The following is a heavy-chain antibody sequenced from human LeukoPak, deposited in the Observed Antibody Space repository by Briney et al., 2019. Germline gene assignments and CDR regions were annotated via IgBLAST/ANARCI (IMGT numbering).Heavy chain of an antibody. Sequence: SETLSLTCTVSGGSISSYYWSWIRQPPGKGLEWIGYIYYSGSTNYNPSLKSRVTISVDTSKNQFSLRLSSVTAADTAVYYCATWRTAKTGFDYWGQGTLVTVSS. J-gene: IGHJ4*02. V-gene: IGHV4-59*08. CDR2: IYYSGST. D-gene: IGHD1-1*01. CDR1: GGSISSYY. CDR3: ATWRTAKTGFDY.